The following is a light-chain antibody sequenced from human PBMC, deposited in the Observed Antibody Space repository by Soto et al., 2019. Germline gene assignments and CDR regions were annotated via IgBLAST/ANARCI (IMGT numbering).Light chain of an antibody. J-gene: IGLJ1*01. V-gene: IGLV1-40*01. Sequence: QSVLTQPPSVSGAPGQRVTISCTGSSSNIGAGYDVHWYQQLPGTAPKLLIYANNNRPSGFPDRFAGSKSGTSVSLAITGLQSIDEADYYCQAYDSTLSGYVVGTGTKVTVL. CDR3: QAYDSTLSGYV. CDR1: SSNIGAGYD. CDR2: ANN.